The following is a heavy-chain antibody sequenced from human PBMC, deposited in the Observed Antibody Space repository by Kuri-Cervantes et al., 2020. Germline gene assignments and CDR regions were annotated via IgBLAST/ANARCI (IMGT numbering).Heavy chain of an antibody. Sequence: GGSLRLSCAASGFIFSSPGMHWLRQAPGKGLEWVALISYDGSNKYYADSMKGRFTISRDNSKNTLYLQMNSLRAEDTAVYYCARNYGDYGMDVWGQGTTVTVSS. V-gene: IGHV3-30*03. D-gene: IGHD4-17*01. CDR2: ISYDGSNK. CDR3: ARNYGDYGMDV. J-gene: IGHJ6*02. CDR1: GFIFSSPG.